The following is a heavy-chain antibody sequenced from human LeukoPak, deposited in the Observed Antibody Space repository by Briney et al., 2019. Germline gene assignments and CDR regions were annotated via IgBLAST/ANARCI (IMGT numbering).Heavy chain of an antibody. CDR2: IYPGDSDT. D-gene: IGHD6-19*01. CDR1: GYRFTSYW. V-gene: IGHV5-51*01. Sequence: AESLKISCKCSGYRFTSYWIAWVRQMPGKGLEWMGSIYPGDSDTRYSPSFQSQVTISADKSITTAYLQRSSLKASDTAMYYCATPQVSGWNFDYWGQGTLVTVSS. J-gene: IGHJ4*02. CDR3: ATPQVSGWNFDY.